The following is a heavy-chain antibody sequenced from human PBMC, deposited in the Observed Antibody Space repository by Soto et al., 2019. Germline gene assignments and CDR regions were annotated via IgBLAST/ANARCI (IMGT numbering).Heavy chain of an antibody. CDR3: VKGYWKGDV. Sequence: EVQLLESGGGLVQPGGSLRLSCAASGFTFSTYAMNWVRQAPGNGLEWVSAISGSGGSIHYADSVKGRFTISRDNSKNTLYLPVNSLRDEDTAVYHCVKGYWKGDVWGQGTTVTVSS. J-gene: IGHJ6*02. V-gene: IGHV3-23*01. CDR1: GFTFSTYA. CDR2: ISGSGGSI. D-gene: IGHD1-1*01.